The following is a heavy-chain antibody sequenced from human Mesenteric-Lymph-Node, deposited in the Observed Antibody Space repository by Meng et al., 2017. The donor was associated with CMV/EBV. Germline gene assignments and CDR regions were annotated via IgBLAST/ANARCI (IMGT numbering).Heavy chain of an antibody. CDR3: ARNSYGSGSNWFDP. V-gene: IGHV3-48*03. Sequence: GESLKISCAASGFTFHNFEMNWVRQAPGKGLEWLSYISESGRTIRYADSVKGRFTISRDTSKNTLYLQMNSLRAEDTAVYYCARNSYGSGSNWFDPWGQGTLVTVSS. CDR2: ISESGRTI. J-gene: IGHJ5*02. CDR1: GFTFHNFE. D-gene: IGHD6-19*01.